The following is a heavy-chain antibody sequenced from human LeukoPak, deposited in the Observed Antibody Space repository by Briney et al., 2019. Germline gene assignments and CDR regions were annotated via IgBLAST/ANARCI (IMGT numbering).Heavy chain of an antibody. CDR1: GFTVSTTY. V-gene: IGHV3-53*01. CDR3: ARGTVTAPDY. D-gene: IGHD4-17*01. Sequence: GGSLRLSCAASGFTVSTTYMTWVRQAPGKGLEWVSVIYTGGSTYYADSVKGRFTISRDISKDTLYLQMNSLRAEDTAVYYCARGTVTAPDYWGQGTLVTVSS. CDR2: IYTGGST. J-gene: IGHJ4*02.